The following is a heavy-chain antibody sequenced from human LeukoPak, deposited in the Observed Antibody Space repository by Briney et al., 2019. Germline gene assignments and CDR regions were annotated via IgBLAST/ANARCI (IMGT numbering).Heavy chain of an antibody. Sequence: GGSLRPSCAPSGFTFISYSINWARQPPGKGREWVSSISSSSSYIYYADSVKGRFTISRDNAKNSLYLQMNSLRAEDTAVYYCAREAGGYDGIDYWGQGTLVTVSS. V-gene: IGHV3-21*01. CDR3: AREAGGYDGIDY. D-gene: IGHD5-12*01. CDR2: ISSSSSYI. CDR1: GFTFISYS. J-gene: IGHJ4*02.